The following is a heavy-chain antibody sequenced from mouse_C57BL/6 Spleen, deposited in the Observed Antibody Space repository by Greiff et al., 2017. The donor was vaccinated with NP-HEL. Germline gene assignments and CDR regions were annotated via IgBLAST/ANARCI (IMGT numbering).Heavy chain of an antibody. D-gene: IGHD1-1*01. CDR3: AREGPYYYYFDY. J-gene: IGHJ2*01. V-gene: IGHV1-22*01. Sequence: EVQLQQSGPELVKPGASVKMSCKASGYTFTDYNMHWVKQSHGKSLEWIGYINPNNGGTSYNQKFKGKATLTVNKSSSTAYMELRSLTSEDSAVYYCAREGPYYYYFDYWGQGTTLTVSS. CDR1: GYTFTDYN. CDR2: INPNNGGT.